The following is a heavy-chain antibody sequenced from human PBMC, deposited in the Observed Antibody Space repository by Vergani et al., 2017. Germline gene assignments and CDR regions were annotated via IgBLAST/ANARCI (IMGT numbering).Heavy chain of an antibody. Sequence: QVQLQESGPGLVKPSQTLSLTCTVSGGPINSHNYYWSWIRQPAGKGLEGIGRIHTSGSTNYNPSLKSLVTMSEDTSKNQFSLNLTSVTAADTAVYFCARGSGLGGSCYKPLFDYWDEGMLVTVSS. CDR3: ARGSGLGGSCYKPLFDY. CDR2: IHTSGST. CDR1: GGPINSHNYY. D-gene: IGHD2-15*01. V-gene: IGHV4-61*02. J-gene: IGHJ4*02.